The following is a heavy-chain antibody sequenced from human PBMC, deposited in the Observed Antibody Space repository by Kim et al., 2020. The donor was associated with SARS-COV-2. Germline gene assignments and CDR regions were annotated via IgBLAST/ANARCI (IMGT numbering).Heavy chain of an antibody. D-gene: IGHD3-10*01. Sequence: YAEPVQGRFTSSIDNSKNTLYLQMNSLRAEDTAVYYCAKDSMDYYYGMDVWGQGTTVTVSS. V-gene: IGHV3-30*02. CDR3: AKDSMDYYYGMDV. J-gene: IGHJ6*02.